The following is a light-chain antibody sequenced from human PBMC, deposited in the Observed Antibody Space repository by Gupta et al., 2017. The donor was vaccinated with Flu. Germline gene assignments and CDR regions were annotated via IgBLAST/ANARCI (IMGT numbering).Light chain of an antibody. CDR2: EDS. CDR1: SIASES. CDR3: HASESSSNQLV. Sequence: SSVLPQPPSVSVAPGQTASRTSGGPSIASESVHWYHQKEGQAPVMFFFEDSDRHSGIPERFSGSKSGTTDTLTISRVEAGDEADYYCHASESSSNQLVFGGGTKLTVL. V-gene: IGLV3-21*02. J-gene: IGLJ3*02.